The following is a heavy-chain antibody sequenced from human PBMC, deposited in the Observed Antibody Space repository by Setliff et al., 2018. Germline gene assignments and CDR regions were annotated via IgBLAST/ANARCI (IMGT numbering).Heavy chain of an antibody. CDR1: GYTFTSNL. Sequence: ASVKVSCKASGYTFTSNLINWVRQAPGQGLEWMGWINTNTGNPTYSQGFTGRIVFSLEASANTAYLQISNLETEDTGVYYCSGETWYDEGYSYMDVWSQGTAVTSP. CDR3: SGETWYDEGYSYMDV. D-gene: IGHD1-1*01. CDR2: INTNTGNP. V-gene: IGHV7-4-1*02. J-gene: IGHJ6*03.